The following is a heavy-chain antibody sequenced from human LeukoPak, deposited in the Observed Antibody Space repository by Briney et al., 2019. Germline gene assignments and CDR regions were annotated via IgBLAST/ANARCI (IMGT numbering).Heavy chain of an antibody. CDR1: GGSFSGYY. J-gene: IGHJ3*02. V-gene: IGHV4-59*01. D-gene: IGHD3-9*01. Sequence: SETLSLTCAVYGGSFSGYYWSWIRQPPGKGLEWIGYIYYSGSTNYNPSLKSRVTISVDTSKNQFSLKLSSVTAADTAVYYCARGEVLTSYDAFDIWGQGTMVTVSS. CDR2: IYYSGST. CDR3: ARGEVLTSYDAFDI.